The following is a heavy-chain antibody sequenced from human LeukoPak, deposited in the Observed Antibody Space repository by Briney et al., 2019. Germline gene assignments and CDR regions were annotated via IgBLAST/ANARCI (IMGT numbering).Heavy chain of an antibody. CDR2: IRSSSSPI. CDR3: VRDPEALDY. Sequence: GGSLRLSCAASGFSFSSYSMNWVRQAPGKGLEWVSYIRSSSSPIHYADSVRGRFTISRDNANNALYLQMDSLRVEDTGVYYCVRDPEALDYWGQGTLVTVSS. CDR1: GFSFSSYS. V-gene: IGHV3-48*01. J-gene: IGHJ4*02.